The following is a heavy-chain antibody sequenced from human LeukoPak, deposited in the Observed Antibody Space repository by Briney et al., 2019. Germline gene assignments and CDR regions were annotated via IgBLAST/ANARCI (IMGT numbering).Heavy chain of an antibody. Sequence: SETLSLTCTVSGGSISSSSYYWGWIRQPPGKGLEWIGSIYYSGSTNYNPSLKSRVTMSVDTSKNQFSLKLSSVTAADTAVYYCARVGASYFDYWGQGTLVTVSS. CDR1: GGSISSSSYY. CDR3: ARVGASYFDY. V-gene: IGHV4-39*07. D-gene: IGHD1-26*01. CDR2: IYYSGST. J-gene: IGHJ4*02.